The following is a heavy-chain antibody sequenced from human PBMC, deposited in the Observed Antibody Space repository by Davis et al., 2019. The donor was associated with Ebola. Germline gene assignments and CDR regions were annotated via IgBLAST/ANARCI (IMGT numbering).Heavy chain of an antibody. J-gene: IGHJ4*02. CDR1: GGSISSYY. V-gene: IGHV4-59*08. CDR3: ARRSYSSSLIDS. D-gene: IGHD6-13*01. CDR2: IYYSGST. Sequence: SETLSLTCTVSGGSISSYYWSWIRQPPGKGLEWIGYIYYSGSTNYNPSLKSRVTISVATSKNQFSLKLSSVTAADTAVYFCARRSYSSSLIDSWGQGSLVTVSS.